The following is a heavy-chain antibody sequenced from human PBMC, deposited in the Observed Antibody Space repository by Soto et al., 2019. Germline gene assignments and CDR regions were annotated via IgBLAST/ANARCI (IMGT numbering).Heavy chain of an antibody. CDR2: ISWNSGSI. Sequence: GGSLRLSCAASGFTFDDYAMHWVRQAPGKGLEWVSGISWNSGSIGYADSVKGRFTISRDNAKNSLYLQMNSLRAEDTALYYCARVVAEFYYYYYMDVWGKGNTVTVSS. J-gene: IGHJ6*03. V-gene: IGHV3-9*01. D-gene: IGHD2-15*01. CDR3: ARVVAEFYYYYYMDV. CDR1: GFTFDDYA.